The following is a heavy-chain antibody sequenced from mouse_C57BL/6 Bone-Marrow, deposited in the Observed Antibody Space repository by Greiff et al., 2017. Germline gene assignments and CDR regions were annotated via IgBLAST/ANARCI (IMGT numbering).Heavy chain of an antibody. CDR2: INPSGGDT. J-gene: IGHJ3*01. CDR1: GYTFTSYT. Sequence: QVQLQQSGAELARPGASVKMSCKASGYTFTSYTMHWVKQRPGQGLEWIGYINPSGGDTKYNQKFKDKATLTADKSSSTAYMQLSSLTAKDSAVYYCAKDYYGSRFAYGGQGTLVTVSA. CDR3: AKDYYGSRFAY. D-gene: IGHD1-1*01. V-gene: IGHV1-4*01.